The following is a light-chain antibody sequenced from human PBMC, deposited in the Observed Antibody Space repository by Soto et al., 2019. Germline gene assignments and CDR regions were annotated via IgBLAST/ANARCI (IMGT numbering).Light chain of an antibody. CDR1: QSVSSSY. CDR2: GAS. Sequence: EIVLTHSPGTLSLSPGERATLSCRASQSVSSSYLAWYQQKPGQAPRLFIYGASSRATGIPDRFSGSGSGTDFTLTISRLEPEDFAVYYCQQYGSSSITFGQGTDWRL. V-gene: IGKV3-20*01. J-gene: IGKJ5*01. CDR3: QQYGSSSIT.